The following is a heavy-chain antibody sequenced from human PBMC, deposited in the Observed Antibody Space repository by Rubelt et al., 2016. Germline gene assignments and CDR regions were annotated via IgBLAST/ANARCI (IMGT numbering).Heavy chain of an antibody. J-gene: IGHJ4*02. D-gene: IGHD2-21*01. CDR1: GFTFSTYA. CDR3: AKVAYCGGTSGYRGFDH. V-gene: IGHV3-23*01. Sequence: DVQLLESGGGLVQPGGSLRLSCAASGFTFSTYAMTWVRQAPGKGLEWVSAIGGSGGDTYYADSVKGRFTISRDSSKTTLYLQMNSLVAEDTAIYYCAKVAYCGGTSGYRGFDHWGQGTLVTVSS. CDR2: IGGSGGDT.